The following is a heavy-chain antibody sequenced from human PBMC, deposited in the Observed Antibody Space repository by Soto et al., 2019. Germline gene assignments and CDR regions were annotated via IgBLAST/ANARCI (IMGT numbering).Heavy chain of an antibody. Sequence: SETLSLTCTVSGGSISSYYWSWIRQPAGKGLEWIGRIYTSGSTNYNPSLKSRVTMSVDTSKNQFSLQLNSVTPEDTAVYYCARENRRGGAAMVSFDYWGQGTLVTVSS. V-gene: IGHV4-4*07. CDR2: IYTSGST. CDR3: ARENRRGGAAMVSFDY. D-gene: IGHD5-18*01. J-gene: IGHJ4*02. CDR1: GGSISSYY.